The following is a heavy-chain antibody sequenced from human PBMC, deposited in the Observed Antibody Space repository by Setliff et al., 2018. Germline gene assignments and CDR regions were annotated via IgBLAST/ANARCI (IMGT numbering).Heavy chain of an antibody. V-gene: IGHV1-69*13. CDR2: IIPMFATP. CDR3: ARGPSDLHPFDM. Sequence: SVKVSCKASGGTFSSFPISWVRLAPGQGLECMGGIIPMFATPKYAQKFQDRVTISADESTTTVYLELHDLRPEDTAVYYCARGPSDLHPFDMWGQGTMVTVSS. J-gene: IGHJ3*02. D-gene: IGHD2-21*02. CDR1: GGTFSSFP.